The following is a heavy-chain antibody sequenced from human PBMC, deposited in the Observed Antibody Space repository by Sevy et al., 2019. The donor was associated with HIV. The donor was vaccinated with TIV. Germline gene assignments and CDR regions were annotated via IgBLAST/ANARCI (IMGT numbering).Heavy chain of an antibody. CDR3: ARLFSCGGDCYYLDY. Sequence: GGSLRLSCAASGFTFSDYDMHWVRQAPGKGLEWVAVMSHVGNYKKHADSVKVRFTISRDNFKNTLYLQMNSLRVEDTAVYFCARLFSCGGDCYYLDYWGQGAPVTVSS. D-gene: IGHD2-21*02. V-gene: IGHV3-30*04. J-gene: IGHJ4*02. CDR2: MSHVGNYK. CDR1: GFTFSDYD.